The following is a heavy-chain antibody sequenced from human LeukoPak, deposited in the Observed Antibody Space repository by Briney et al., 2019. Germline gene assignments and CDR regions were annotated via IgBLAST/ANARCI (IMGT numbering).Heavy chain of an antibody. CDR1: GYTFTSYY. CDR3: ARGLGYYYGSGSYYKFFDY. CDR2: INPSGGST. Sequence: GASVKVSCKASGYTFTSYYMHWVRQAPGQGLEWMGIINPSGGSTSYAQKFQGRVTMTRDMSTSTAYMELSSLRSEDTAVYYCARGLGYYYGSGSYYKFFDYWGQGTLVTVSS. J-gene: IGHJ4*02. D-gene: IGHD3-10*01. V-gene: IGHV1-46*01.